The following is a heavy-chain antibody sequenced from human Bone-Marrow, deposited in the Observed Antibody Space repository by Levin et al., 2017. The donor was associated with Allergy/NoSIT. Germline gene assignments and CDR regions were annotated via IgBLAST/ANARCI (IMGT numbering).Heavy chain of an antibody. CDR2: IRGQIYGATT. V-gene: IGHV3-49*03. CDR3: TRVARGPGLRLEDF. J-gene: IGHJ4*02. CDR1: GFTFGDYA. D-gene: IGHD5-12*01. Sequence: GGSLRLSCTASGFTFGDYAMSWFRQAPGKGLEWVGYIRGQIYGATTQYGASVKGRFIISRDDSKSVAYLQMDGLKNEDTALYYCTRVARGPGLRLEDFWGRGTLVTVSS.